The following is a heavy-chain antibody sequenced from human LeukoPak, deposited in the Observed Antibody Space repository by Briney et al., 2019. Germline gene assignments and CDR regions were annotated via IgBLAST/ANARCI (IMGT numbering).Heavy chain of an antibody. CDR2: IVVGSGKT. CDR1: GFTFGSSV. V-gene: IGHV1-58*02. J-gene: IGHJ4*02. CDR3: AAADFWSGYYHLDC. Sequence: ASVKVSCKSSGFTFGSSVMQWVRQARGQRLEWIGWIVVGSGKTTYAQKFQERVTITRDLSTSTAYMELSSLRSEDTAVYFCAAADFWSGYYHLDCWGQGTLVTVSS. D-gene: IGHD3-3*01.